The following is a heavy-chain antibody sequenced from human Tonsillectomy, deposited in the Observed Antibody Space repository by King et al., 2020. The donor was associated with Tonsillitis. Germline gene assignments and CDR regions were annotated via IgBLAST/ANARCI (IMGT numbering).Heavy chain of an antibody. CDR3: AKEGYNWNGGYEYGLDV. J-gene: IGHJ6*02. Sequence: VQLVESGGGLVQPGGSLRLSCAASGFSFNNYAMSWVRQAPGKGLEWVSSIYATGRTTYYADSVKGRVTISRDNVRNTVFLQMDNLRVDDTAVYYCAKEGYNWNGGYEYGLDVWGQGTTVTVSS. CDR1: GFSFNNYA. D-gene: IGHD1-20*01. V-gene: IGHV3-23*04. CDR2: IYATGRTT.